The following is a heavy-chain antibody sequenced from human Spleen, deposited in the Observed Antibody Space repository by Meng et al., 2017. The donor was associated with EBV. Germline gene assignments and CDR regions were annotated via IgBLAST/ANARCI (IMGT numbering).Heavy chain of an antibody. Sequence: QVDLVEAGGVVVQPGRSLRLACTASGFPFSSYAMHWVRQAPGKGLEWVAFVSYDGSKKYYADSVNCRFTISRGTFRNTLYLQMNSPTVEDTAVYYCAKEGGDYYFDYWGRGTLVTVSS. CDR3: AKEGGDYYFDY. CDR2: VSYDGSKK. CDR1: GFPFSSYA. V-gene: IGHV3-30*18. D-gene: IGHD2-21*01. J-gene: IGHJ4*02.